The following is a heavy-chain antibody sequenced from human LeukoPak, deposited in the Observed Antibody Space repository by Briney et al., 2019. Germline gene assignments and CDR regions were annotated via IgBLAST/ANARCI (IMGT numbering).Heavy chain of an antibody. CDR3: ARVRQGLYYFDS. J-gene: IGHJ4*02. CDR2: INTDGTTT. Sequence: GGFLRLSCAASGFTFSSYWMHWVRQAPGKGLVWVSRINTDGTTTSYADSVKGRFTISRDNAENTLYLQMNSLGAEDTAVYYCARVRQGLYYFDSWGQGTLLTVSS. V-gene: IGHV3-74*01. CDR1: GFTFSSYW. D-gene: IGHD3-16*02.